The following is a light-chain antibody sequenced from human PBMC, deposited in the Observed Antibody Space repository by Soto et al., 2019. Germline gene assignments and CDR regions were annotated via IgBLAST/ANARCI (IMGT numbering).Light chain of an antibody. CDR1: SSNIGAGYD. CDR3: QSFDSSLSGWV. CDR2: GNT. J-gene: IGLJ3*02. V-gene: IGLV1-40*01. Sequence: QPVLTQPPSVSGAPGQRVTISCTGGSSNIGAGYDVHWYQQLPGTAPKLLVSGNTNRPSGVPDRFPGSKSGTSASLAITGLQAEDEADYDCQSFDSSLSGWVFGGGTKLTVL.